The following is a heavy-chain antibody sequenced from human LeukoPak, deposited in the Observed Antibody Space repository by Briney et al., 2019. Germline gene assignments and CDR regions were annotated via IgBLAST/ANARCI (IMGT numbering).Heavy chain of an antibody. CDR3: ARDRIVGAPKGVFYLDY. V-gene: IGHV4-38-2*02. J-gene: IGHJ4*02. D-gene: IGHD1-26*01. CDR2: IYRSGST. CDR1: GYSISSGYY. Sequence: PSETLSLTCTVSGYSISSGYYWGWIRQPPGKGLEWIGSIYRSGSTYYNPSLKSRVTISVDTSRNQFSLKLSSVTAADAAVYYCARDRIVGAPKGVFYLDYWGQGTLVTVSS.